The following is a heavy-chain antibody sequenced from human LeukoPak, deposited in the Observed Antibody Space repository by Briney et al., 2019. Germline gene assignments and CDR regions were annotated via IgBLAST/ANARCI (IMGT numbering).Heavy chain of an antibody. V-gene: IGHV3-7*01. CDR1: GFTFSSYA. J-gene: IGHJ4*02. CDR2: IKQDGSEK. Sequence: GGSLRLSCAASGFTFSSYAMSWVRQAPGKGLEWVANIKQDGSEKYYVDSVKGRFTISRDNAKNSLYLQMNSLRAEDTAVYYCARGRDYAYPTLDYWGQGTLVTVSS. CDR3: ARGRDYAYPTLDY. D-gene: IGHD4-17*01.